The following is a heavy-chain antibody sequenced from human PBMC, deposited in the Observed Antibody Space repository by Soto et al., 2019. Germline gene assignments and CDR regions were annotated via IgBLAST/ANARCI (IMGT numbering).Heavy chain of an antibody. CDR3: AREAEYRPTVGMDV. CDR1: GGTFSSYA. Sequence: QVQLVQSGAEVKKPGSSVKVSCKASGGTFSSYAISWVRQAPGQGLEWMGGIIPIFGTANYAQKFQGRVTITADEVTSTAYMELGSLRSEDTAVYCCAREAEYRPTVGMDVWGQGTTVTVSS. D-gene: IGHD4-17*01. J-gene: IGHJ6*02. CDR2: IIPIFGTA. V-gene: IGHV1-69*12.